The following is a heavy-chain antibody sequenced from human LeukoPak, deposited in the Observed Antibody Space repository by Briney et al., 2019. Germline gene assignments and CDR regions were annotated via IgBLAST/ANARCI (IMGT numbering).Heavy chain of an antibody. Sequence: GGSLRLSCAASGFTFSDFSMNWVRPAPGKGMEWVSSIGSGSDYTYYADSVKGRFTVSRDNAKNSLFLQMNSLRAADTAVYYCTRDSLPCRTGSCYSGPDYYGMGVWGQGTTVTVSS. CDR2: IGSGSDYT. D-gene: IGHD2-15*01. CDR3: TRDSLPCRTGSCYSGPDYYGMGV. CDR1: GFTFSDFS. V-gene: IGHV3-21*01. J-gene: IGHJ6*02.